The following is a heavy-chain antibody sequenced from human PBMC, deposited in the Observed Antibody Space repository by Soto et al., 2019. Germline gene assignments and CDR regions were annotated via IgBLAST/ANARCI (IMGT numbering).Heavy chain of an antibody. V-gene: IGHV4-61*01. Sequence: SESLSLTCTVSGGSFSSGSYYWSWIRQPPGKGLEWIGYIYYSGSTNYNPSLKSRVTVSVDTSKNQFSLKLSSVTAADTAVYYCARDRGGWFDPWGQGTLVTV. J-gene: IGHJ5*02. CDR2: IYYSGST. CDR3: ARDRGGWFDP. D-gene: IGHD3-16*01. CDR1: GGSFSSGSYY.